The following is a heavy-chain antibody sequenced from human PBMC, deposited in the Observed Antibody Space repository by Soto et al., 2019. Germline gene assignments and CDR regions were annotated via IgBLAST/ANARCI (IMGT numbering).Heavy chain of an antibody. D-gene: IGHD3-22*01. Sequence: EVQLVESGGGLVQPGGSLRLSCAASGFTFSNYWMSWVRQAPGKGLEWVANIKQDGSQKWYVDSVKGRFTISRDNAKKSLFVQMNGLRVEDTAMYYCARGDYHDDSGRFSDAFDVWGQGTMVTVSS. J-gene: IGHJ3*01. CDR1: GFTFSNYW. V-gene: IGHV3-7*04. CDR2: IKQDGSQK. CDR3: ARGDYHDDSGRFSDAFDV.